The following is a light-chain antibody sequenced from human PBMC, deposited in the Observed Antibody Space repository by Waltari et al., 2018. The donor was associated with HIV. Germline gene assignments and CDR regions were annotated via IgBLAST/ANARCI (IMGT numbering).Light chain of an antibody. Sequence: QSALTQPASVSGSPGQSITISCTGTSSDVGGYNYVSWYQQHPGKAPKLMIYEVSNRPSGVSNRFSGLQAEDECDYYCSSHTSSIYVFGTGTKVTVL. V-gene: IGLV2-14*01. J-gene: IGLJ1*01. CDR2: EVS. CDR1: SSDVGGYNY. CDR3: SSHTSSIYV.